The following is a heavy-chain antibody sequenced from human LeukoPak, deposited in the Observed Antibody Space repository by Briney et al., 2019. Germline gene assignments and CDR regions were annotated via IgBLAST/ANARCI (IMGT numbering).Heavy chain of an antibody. D-gene: IGHD4-11*01. J-gene: IGHJ6*04. V-gene: IGHV3-66*02. CDR2: LYSGGST. CDR1: RFTVSSNY. Sequence: GGSLRLSCAASRFTVSSNYMNWVRQAPGKGLEWVSILYSGGSTYYADSVKGRFTISRDNSKNTLYLQMNSLKTEDTAVYYCARGGASKFASFHVWGKGTTVTVSS. CDR3: ARGGASKFASFHV.